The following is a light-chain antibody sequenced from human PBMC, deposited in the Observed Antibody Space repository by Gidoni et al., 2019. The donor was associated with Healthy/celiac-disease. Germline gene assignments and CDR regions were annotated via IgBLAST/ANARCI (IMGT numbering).Light chain of an antibody. V-gene: IGKV3-20*01. CDR3: QQYGSPLT. Sequence: IVLTQSPGTLSLSPGERATLSCRASQSVSSSYLAWYQQKPGQAPRLLIYGASSRATGIPDRFSGSGSGTDFTLTISRLEPEDFAVYYCQQYGSPLTFGGXTKVEIK. J-gene: IGKJ4*01. CDR1: QSVSSSY. CDR2: GAS.